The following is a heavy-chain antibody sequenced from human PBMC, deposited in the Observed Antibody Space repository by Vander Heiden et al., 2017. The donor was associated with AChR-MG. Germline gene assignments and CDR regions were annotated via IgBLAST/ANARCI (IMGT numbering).Heavy chain of an antibody. J-gene: IGHJ4*02. CDR2: VYYNGHA. V-gene: IGHV4-59*08. Sequence: QVRLQESAPGLVKPSETLSLTCSFPGGSISHYYWTWFRQPPGKGLQWIGSVYYNGHATYNSSLESRVSISVDMSKNQFSLKLTSVTAADTAVYYCAFVDCFESNGYLGGWGQGSLVTVSS. CDR3: AFVDCFESNGYLGG. D-gene: IGHD3-22*01. CDR1: GGSISHYY.